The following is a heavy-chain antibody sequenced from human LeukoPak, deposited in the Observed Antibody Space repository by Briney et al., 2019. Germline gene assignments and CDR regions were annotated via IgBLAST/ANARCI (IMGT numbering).Heavy chain of an antibody. D-gene: IGHD3-3*01. V-gene: IGHV4-39*01. CDR1: DGSISSSSYY. J-gene: IGHJ4*02. CDR2: IYYSGST. CDR3: ARQSARFLWSGYYSIDY. Sequence: PSETLSLTCTVSDGSISSSSYYWGWIRQPPGKGLEWIGSIYYSGSTYYNPSLKSRVTISVDTSKNQFSLKLSSVTAADTAVYYCARQSARFLWSGYYSIDYWGQGTLVTVSS.